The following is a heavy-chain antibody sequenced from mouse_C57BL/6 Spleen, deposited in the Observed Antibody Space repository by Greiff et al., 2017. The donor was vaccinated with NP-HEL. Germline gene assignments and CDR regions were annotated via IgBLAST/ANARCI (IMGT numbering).Heavy chain of an antibody. Sequence: EVQLQESGGGLVKPGGSLKLSCAASGFTFSSYAMSWVRQTPEKRLEWVATISDGGSYTYYPDNVKGRFTISRDNAKNNLYLQMSHLKSEDTAMYYCARVMDYWGQGTSVTVSS. V-gene: IGHV5-4*01. CDR2: ISDGGSYT. CDR1: GFTFSSYA. CDR3: ARVMDY. J-gene: IGHJ4*01.